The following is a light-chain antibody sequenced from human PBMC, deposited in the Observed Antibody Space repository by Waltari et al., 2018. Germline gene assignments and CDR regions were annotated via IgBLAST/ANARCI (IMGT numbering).Light chain of an antibody. J-gene: IGKJ3*01. CDR1: QGISDS. Sequence: DIRMTQSPSSLSASVGXRVTITCRASQGISDSLAWYQQKPGTVPKLLIYVASTLQSGVPSRFSGSGSGTDFTLTISSLQPEDFATYYCQQYYSAPLTFGPGTKLDIE. V-gene: IGKV1-27*01. CDR3: QQYYSAPLT. CDR2: VAS.